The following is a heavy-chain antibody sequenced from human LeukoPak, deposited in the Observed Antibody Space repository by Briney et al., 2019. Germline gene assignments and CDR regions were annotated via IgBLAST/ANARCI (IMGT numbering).Heavy chain of an antibody. CDR2: IYYSGST. D-gene: IGHD3-10*01. CDR1: GGSISSGGYY. CDR3: ARDDTYYYGSGSYGDAFDI. V-gene: IGHV4-31*03. J-gene: IGHJ3*02. Sequence: SQTLSLTCTVSGGSISSGGYYWSWIRQHPGKGLEWIGYIYYSGSTYYNPSLKSRVTISVDTSKNQFSLKLSSVTAADTAVYYCARDDTYYYGSGSYGDAFDIWGQGTMVTVSS.